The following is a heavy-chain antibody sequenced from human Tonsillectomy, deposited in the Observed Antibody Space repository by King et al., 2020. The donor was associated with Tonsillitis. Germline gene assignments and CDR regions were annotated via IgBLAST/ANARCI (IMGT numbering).Heavy chain of an antibody. J-gene: IGHJ3*02. CDR1: GFSLSTSGMS. CDR2: IDWDDDK. D-gene: IGHD3-10*01. CDR3: ARIRGVAAGIYYNVAFDI. V-gene: IGHV2-70*11. Sequence: VTLKESGPALVKPTQTLTLTCTFSGFSLSTSGMSVSWIRQPPGKALEWLARIDWDDDKYYSTSLKTRLTISKDTSKNQVVLTMTDMDPVDTATYYCARIRGVAAGIYYNVAFDIWGQGTMVTVSS.